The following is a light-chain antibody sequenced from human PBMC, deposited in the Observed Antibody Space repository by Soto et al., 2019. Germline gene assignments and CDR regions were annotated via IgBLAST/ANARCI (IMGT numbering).Light chain of an antibody. Sequence: DIQMTQSPSSLSASVGDRVTITCRASESISRHLNWYQQKPGKAPKLRIYAASSLQNGVPSRFSGSRSGTDFTRTISNLQPEYLATYYCQQSHSTLSTTFGQGTRLEIK. V-gene: IGKV1-39*01. J-gene: IGKJ5*01. CDR3: QQSHSTLSTT. CDR1: ESISRH. CDR2: AAS.